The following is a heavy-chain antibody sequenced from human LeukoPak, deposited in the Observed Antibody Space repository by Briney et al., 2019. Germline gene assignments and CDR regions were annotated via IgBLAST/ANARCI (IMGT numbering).Heavy chain of an antibody. CDR3: ARTSIAQNAFDI. D-gene: IGHD2-15*01. Sequence: ASVKVSCKASGYTSTSYGISWVRQAPGQGLERMGWISAYNGNTNYAQKLQGRVTMTTDTSTSTAYMELRSLRSDDTAVYYCARTSIAQNAFDIWGQGTMVTVSS. V-gene: IGHV1-18*01. J-gene: IGHJ3*02. CDR2: ISAYNGNT. CDR1: GYTSTSYG.